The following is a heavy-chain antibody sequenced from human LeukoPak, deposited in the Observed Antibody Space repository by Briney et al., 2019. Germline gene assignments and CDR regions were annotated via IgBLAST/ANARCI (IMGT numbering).Heavy chain of an antibody. D-gene: IGHD1-26*01. CDR1: GSSFRSSG. J-gene: IGHJ4*02. CDR2: ISNNGGRT. CDR3: VKDSFPQYSGSYFDH. Sequence: QAGRCLSLVCPLYGSSFRSSGMHSGRLGAGNRLEFVSTISNNGGRTYYAGSVKGRFTISRDNSKNTLYLQMSSLRPEDTAVYYCVKDSFPQYSGSYFDHWGQGTLVTVSS. V-gene: IGHV3-64D*09.